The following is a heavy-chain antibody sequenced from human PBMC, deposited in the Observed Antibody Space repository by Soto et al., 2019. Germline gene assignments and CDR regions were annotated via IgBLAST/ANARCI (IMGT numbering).Heavy chain of an antibody. Sequence: GGSLRLSCAASGFTFSSYAMSWVRQAPGKGLEWVSAISGSGGSTYYADSVKGRFTISRDNSKNTLYLQMNSLRAEDTAVYYCAKGQAYYYDSSGYWYYFDYWGQGTLVTVSS. CDR2: ISGSGGST. CDR3: AKGQAYYYDSSGYWYYFDY. V-gene: IGHV3-23*01. J-gene: IGHJ4*02. CDR1: GFTFSSYA. D-gene: IGHD3-22*01.